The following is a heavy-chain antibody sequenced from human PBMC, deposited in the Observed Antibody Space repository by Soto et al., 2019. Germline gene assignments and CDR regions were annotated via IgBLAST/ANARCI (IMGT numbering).Heavy chain of an antibody. Sequence: EVQLVESGGGLVQPGGSLRLSCAGSGFTFNSHEMTWVRQAPGKGLEWISSISSSGGSIYYADSVKGRFTVSRDNAKNSLYLQMNTLRPEDTAMYYCARVAYWGPGTQVTVSS. J-gene: IGHJ4*02. CDR3: ARVAY. V-gene: IGHV3-48*03. CDR1: GFTFNSHE. CDR2: ISSSGGSI.